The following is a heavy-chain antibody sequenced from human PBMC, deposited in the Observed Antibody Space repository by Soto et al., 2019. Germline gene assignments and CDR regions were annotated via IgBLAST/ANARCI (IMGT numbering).Heavy chain of an antibody. J-gene: IGHJ4*02. CDR2: IYYSGST. V-gene: IGHV4-39*02. CDR1: GGSISSSSYY. D-gene: IGHD6-25*01. CDR3: ARALHSSGTFDY. Sequence: SETLSLTCTVSGGSISSSSYYWGWIRQPPGKGLEWIGRIYYSGSTYYTPSLKSRVTISVDTSKNQFSLRLDTVTAADTAVYYCARALHSSGTFDYWGQGTLVTVSS.